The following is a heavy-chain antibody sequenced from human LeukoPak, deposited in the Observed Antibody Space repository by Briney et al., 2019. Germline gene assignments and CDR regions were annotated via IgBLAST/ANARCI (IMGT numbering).Heavy chain of an antibody. CDR1: GGTFNNYP. CDR2: LNPNSGNT. CDR3: ARGFIAVAGGANWFDP. Sequence: ASVKVSCHASGGTFNNYPISWVRQAPGKGLEWKRWLNPNSGNTGYAQKFQGRVTITMNTSISTAYMELSSLRSEDTAVYYCARGFIAVAGGANWFDPWGQGTLVTVSS. D-gene: IGHD6-19*01. V-gene: IGHV1-8*03. J-gene: IGHJ5*02.